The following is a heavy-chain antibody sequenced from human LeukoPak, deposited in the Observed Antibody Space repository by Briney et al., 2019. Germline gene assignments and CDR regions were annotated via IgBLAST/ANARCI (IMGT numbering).Heavy chain of an antibody. CDR1: GGSFSNYV. J-gene: IGHJ3*02. CDR3: ARDQLVDAFDI. D-gene: IGHD6-6*01. Sequence: SVKVSCKASGGSFSNYVTTWVRQAPGQGLEWMGRIIPVLGVSNFAQKFQGRVTITADKSTNTAHMELSRLESGDTAVYYCARDQLVDAFDIWGQGTMVTVSS. CDR2: IIPVLGVS. V-gene: IGHV1-69*04.